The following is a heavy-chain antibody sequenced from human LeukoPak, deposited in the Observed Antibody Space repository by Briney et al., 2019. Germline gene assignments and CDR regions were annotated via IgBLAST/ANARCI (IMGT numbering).Heavy chain of an antibody. V-gene: IGHV3-30-3*01. J-gene: IGHJ6*02. CDR1: GFTFSSYV. CDR2: ISYDGSNK. D-gene: IGHD3-10*01. Sequence: GGSLRLSCAASGFTFSSYVIHWVRQAPGKGPEWVAMISYDGSNKYYADSVKGRFTISRDNSKNTLYLQMNSLKTEDTAVYYCAKDYYGSGSSSCGMDVWGQGTTVTVSS. CDR3: AKDYYGSGSSSCGMDV.